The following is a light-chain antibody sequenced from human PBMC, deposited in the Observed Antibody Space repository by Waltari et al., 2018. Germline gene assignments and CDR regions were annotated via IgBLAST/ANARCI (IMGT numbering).Light chain of an antibody. J-gene: IGKJ1*01. CDR3: QQYYSYPQT. CDR2: AAS. CDR1: QGISSY. V-gene: IGKV1-8*01. Sequence: AIRMTQSPSSLSASTGDRVTITCRASQGISSYLAWYQQKPGNAPKLLIYAASTLQSGVPSRFRGSGAVTDFTLTISCLQSEDFATYYCQQYYSYPQTFGQGTKVEIK.